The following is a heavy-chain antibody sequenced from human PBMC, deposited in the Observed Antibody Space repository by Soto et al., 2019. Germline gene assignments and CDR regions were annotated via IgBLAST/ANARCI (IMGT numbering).Heavy chain of an antibody. CDR1: GFTFRIYA. CDR3: ARGDREDIAVVIGARPGEYGVDV. CDR2: ISYDGSNK. D-gene: IGHD2-15*01. Sequence: QVQLVESGGGVVQPGRSLRLSCAASGFTFRIYAMHWVRQAPGKGLECVAVISYDGSNKFYRDSVKGRFTISRDNSKNTLYRQINSLRDEDTAVYYCARGDREDIAVVIGARPGEYGVDVWGQGTTFTVSS. V-gene: IGHV3-30-3*01. J-gene: IGHJ6*02.